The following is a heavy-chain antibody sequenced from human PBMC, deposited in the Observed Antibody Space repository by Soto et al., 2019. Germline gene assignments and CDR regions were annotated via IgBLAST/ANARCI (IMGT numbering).Heavy chain of an antibody. V-gene: IGHV4-61*01. CDR1: GGSVSSGSYD. CDR2: IHYSGNT. Sequence: SETLSLTCTVSGGSVSSGSYDWNWIRQPPGKGLEWIGCIHYSGNTNSNPSLKGRVTVSLDMSKNQISLKLSSATAADTAVYYCARDGGGPSHFDYWGQGILVTVSS. CDR3: ARDGGGPSHFDY. J-gene: IGHJ4*02. D-gene: IGHD3-3*01.